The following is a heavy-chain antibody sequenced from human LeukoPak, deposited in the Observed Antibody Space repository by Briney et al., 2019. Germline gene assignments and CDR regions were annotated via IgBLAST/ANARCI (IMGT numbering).Heavy chain of an antibody. Sequence: SETLSLTCTVSGGSISSYYWSWIRQSPEMGLEWIGSIYYSGATDYNPSLKSRVTISADTSNNQFSLRLRSVTAADTAVYYCGREITLTGYKFGLGFNYWGQGTLVTVSS. D-gene: IGHD5-12*01. CDR2: IYYSGAT. CDR1: GGSISSYY. CDR3: GREITLTGYKFGLGFNY. J-gene: IGHJ4*02. V-gene: IGHV4-59*01.